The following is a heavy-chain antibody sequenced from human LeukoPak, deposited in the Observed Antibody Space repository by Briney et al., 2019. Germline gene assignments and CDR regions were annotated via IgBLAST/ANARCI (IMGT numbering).Heavy chain of an antibody. CDR2: ISGSGGST. CDR3: AKDRAVAAAGDY. CDR1: GFTFSNYA. V-gene: IGHV3-23*01. D-gene: IGHD6-13*01. Sequence: GGSLRLSCAASGFTFSNYAMSWVRQAPGKGLEWVSAISGSGGSTFYGDSVKGRFTISRDNSKNTLYLQMNSPRAEDMAVYYCAKDRAVAAAGDYWGQGTLVTVSS. J-gene: IGHJ4*02.